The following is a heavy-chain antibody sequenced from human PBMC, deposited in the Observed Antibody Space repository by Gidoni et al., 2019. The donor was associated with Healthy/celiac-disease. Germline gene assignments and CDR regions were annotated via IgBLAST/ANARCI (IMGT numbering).Heavy chain of an antibody. CDR1: GFPCSSDA. CDR3: AYGGAFDI. Sequence: EVQLLECGGGLVQPGGSLRLSGAASGFPCSSDAMSWVRQAPGKGLEWVSAISGSGGSPSYADSVKGRFTISRDNSKTTLYLQMNSLSAEYTAVYYCAYGGAFDIWGQGTMVTVSS. D-gene: IGHD3-10*01. J-gene: IGHJ3*02. V-gene: IGHV3-23*01. CDR2: ISGSGGSP.